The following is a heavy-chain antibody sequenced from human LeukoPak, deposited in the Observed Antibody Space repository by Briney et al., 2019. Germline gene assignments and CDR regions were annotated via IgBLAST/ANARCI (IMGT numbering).Heavy chain of an antibody. CDR1: GYSISSGYY. V-gene: IGHV4-38-2*02. CDR3: ARRPLRYFDWDHLPVDY. D-gene: IGHD3-9*01. CDR2: INHSGST. J-gene: IGHJ4*02. Sequence: PSETLSLTCTVSGYSISSGYYWGWIRQPPGKGLEWIGEINHSGSTNYNPSLKSRVTISVDTSKNQFSLKLSSVTAADTAVYYCARRPLRYFDWDHLPVDYWGQGTLVTVSS.